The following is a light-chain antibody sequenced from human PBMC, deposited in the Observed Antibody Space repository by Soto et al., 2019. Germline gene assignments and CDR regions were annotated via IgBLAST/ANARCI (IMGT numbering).Light chain of an antibody. Sequence: DIQMTQSSSTLSASVGDRVTITCRASQSIDTWLAWHQQKPGQVPKLLISKASSLESGVPSRFSGSGSGTEFTLTISSLQPDDSATYYCQQYNSYRAFGQGTKVEI. CDR1: QSIDTW. V-gene: IGKV1-5*03. CDR3: QQYNSYRA. CDR2: KAS. J-gene: IGKJ1*01.